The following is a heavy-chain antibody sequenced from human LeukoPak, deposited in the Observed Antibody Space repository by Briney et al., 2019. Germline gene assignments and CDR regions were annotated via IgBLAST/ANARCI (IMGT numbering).Heavy chain of an antibody. CDR1: GFTFSIYW. Sequence: PGGSLRLSCAASGFTFSIYWMSWVRQAPGKGLEWVAVISYDGSNKYYADSVKGRFTISRDNSKNTLYLQTNSLRAEDTAVYYCARIRSGYYYVFQHWGQGTLVTVSS. J-gene: IGHJ1*01. D-gene: IGHD3-22*01. CDR2: ISYDGSNK. V-gene: IGHV3-30-3*01. CDR3: ARIRSGYYYVFQH.